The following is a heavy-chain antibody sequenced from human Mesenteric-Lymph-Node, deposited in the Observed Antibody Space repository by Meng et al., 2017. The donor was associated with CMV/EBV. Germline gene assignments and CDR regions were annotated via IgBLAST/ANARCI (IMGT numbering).Heavy chain of an antibody. J-gene: IGHJ4*02. Sequence: SETLSLTCTVSGDSVSSGGHYWSWIRQTPGKGLEWIGYTYYSGSTSDNPSLKGRVTISLDTSKNEFSLKLSSVIAADTAVYYCARRVPGLHYFDYWGPGSLVTVSS. CDR1: GDSVSSGGHY. CDR3: ARRVPGLHYFDY. V-gene: IGHV4-61*08. D-gene: IGHD5/OR15-5a*01. CDR2: TYYSGST.